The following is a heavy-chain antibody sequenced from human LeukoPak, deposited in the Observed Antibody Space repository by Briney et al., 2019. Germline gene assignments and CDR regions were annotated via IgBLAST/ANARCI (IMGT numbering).Heavy chain of an antibody. CDR3: ATDFYDST. CDR1: GFTFSNAW. Sequence: PGGSLRLSCATSGFTFSNAWMNWVRQAPGKGLEWVGRIRSNSDGGTIDYAAPVKGRFTLSRDDSKTTLYLEMNSLQTEDTAVYYCATDFYDSTWGQGTLVTVSS. J-gene: IGHJ5*02. V-gene: IGHV3-15*07. D-gene: IGHD3-22*01. CDR2: IRSNSDGGTI.